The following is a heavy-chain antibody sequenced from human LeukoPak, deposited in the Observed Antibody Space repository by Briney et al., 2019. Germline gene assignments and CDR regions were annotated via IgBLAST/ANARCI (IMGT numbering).Heavy chain of an antibody. D-gene: IGHD3-9*01. CDR1: GFTFSSFW. CDR2: IKQDGNDK. CDR3: VRDGSDILTVYGMDV. Sequence: PGGSLRLSCAASGFTFSSFWLSWVRQPPGQGLAGVAYIKQDGNDKNYIDYVKGRFTIPRDNAKNSLYLQMNSLRAEDTAKYYCVRDGSDILTVYGMDVWGQGTTVTVSS. V-gene: IGHV3-7*01. J-gene: IGHJ6*02.